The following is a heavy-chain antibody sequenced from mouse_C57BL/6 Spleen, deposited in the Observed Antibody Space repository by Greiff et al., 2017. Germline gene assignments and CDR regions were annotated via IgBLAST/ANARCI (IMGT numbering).Heavy chain of an antibody. J-gene: IGHJ4*01. CDR1: GYTFTSYW. CDR3: ARSVYYGSSYEAMDY. CDR2: IDPSDSET. V-gene: IGHV1-52*01. D-gene: IGHD1-1*01. Sequence: QVHVKQSGAELVRPGSSVKLSCKASGYTFTSYWMHWVKQRPIQGLEWIGNIDPSDSETHYNQKFKDKATLTVDKSSSTAYMQLSSLTSEDSAVYYCARSVYYGSSYEAMDYWGQGTSVTVSS.